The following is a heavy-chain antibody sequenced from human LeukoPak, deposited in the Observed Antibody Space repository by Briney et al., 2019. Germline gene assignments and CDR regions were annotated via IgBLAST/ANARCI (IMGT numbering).Heavy chain of an antibody. Sequence: GGSLRLSCAASGFTFSSYAMHWVRQAPGKGLEWVAVISYDGSNDYYADSVKGRFTISRDNSKSTLYLQMNSLRAEDTAVYYCAKDLHYGSADYWGQGTLVTVSS. CDR2: ISYDGSND. D-gene: IGHD3-10*01. V-gene: IGHV3-30*04. CDR3: AKDLHYGSADY. J-gene: IGHJ4*02. CDR1: GFTFSSYA.